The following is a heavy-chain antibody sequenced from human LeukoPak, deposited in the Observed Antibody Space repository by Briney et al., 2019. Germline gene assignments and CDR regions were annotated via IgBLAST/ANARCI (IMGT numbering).Heavy chain of an antibody. V-gene: IGHV3-21*01. CDR1: EFTLRSFS. Sequence: PGGSLRLSCAASEFTLRSFSLNWVRKAQGKGWGWVSSISSSSSYIYYADSVKGRFTISRDNAKNSLYLQMNSLRAEDTAVYYCARTLGGTTSDYWGQGTLVTVSS. J-gene: IGHJ4*02. CDR2: ISSSSSYI. D-gene: IGHD1-1*01. CDR3: ARTLGGTTSDY.